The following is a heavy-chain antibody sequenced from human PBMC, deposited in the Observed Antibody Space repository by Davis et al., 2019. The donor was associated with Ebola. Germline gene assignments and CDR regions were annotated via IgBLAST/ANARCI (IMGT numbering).Heavy chain of an antibody. CDR1: GGSISSGGYY. J-gene: IGHJ3*02. CDR2: IYYSRSI. Sequence: PSETLSLTCTVSGGSISSGGYYWTWIRQHPGKGLEWIGYIYYSRSITYNPSLKSRVTISVDTSENQFSLKLTSVTAADTAVYYCARDQSRGYGVFDIWGQGTLVTVSS. V-gene: IGHV4-31*03. D-gene: IGHD5-12*01. CDR3: ARDQSRGYGVFDI.